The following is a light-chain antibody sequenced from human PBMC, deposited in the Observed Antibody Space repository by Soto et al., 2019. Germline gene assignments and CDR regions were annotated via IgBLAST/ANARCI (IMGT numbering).Light chain of an antibody. CDR3: QQTYSTPRT. Sequence: DIQMTQSPSSLSASVGDRVTITCRASQSISSYLNWYQQKPGKAPKLLIYAASSLQSGVPSRFSGSGSGTDFTFSISSLQPEDFATYYCQQTYSTPRTFGPGPKVNI. CDR1: QSISSY. V-gene: IGKV1-39*01. J-gene: IGKJ3*01. CDR2: AAS.